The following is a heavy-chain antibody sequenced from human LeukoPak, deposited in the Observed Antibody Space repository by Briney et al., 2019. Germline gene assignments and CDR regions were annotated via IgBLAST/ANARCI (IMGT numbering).Heavy chain of an antibody. D-gene: IGHD3-10*01. J-gene: IGHJ5*02. CDR3: TRGCCKVRGTIRSWFDP. CDR1: GYTFSSYD. CDR2: MNPNSGNT. Sequence: ASVKVSCKASGYTFSSYDINWVRQATGQGLEWMGWMNPNSGNTGFAQKFQGRVIMTMNTSITTAYMELTGLTSEDTAVYYCTRGCCKVRGTIRSWFDPWGQGTLVSVSS. V-gene: IGHV1-8*01.